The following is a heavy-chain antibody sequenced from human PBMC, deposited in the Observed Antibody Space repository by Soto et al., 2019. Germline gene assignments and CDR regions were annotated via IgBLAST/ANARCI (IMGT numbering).Heavy chain of an antibody. D-gene: IGHD3-9*01. CDR1: GGSFSGHY. CDR2: INDRGSI. J-gene: IGHJ2*01. Sequence: QVQLQQWGAGPLRPLETLSLTCGVSGGSFSGHYWAWIRQSPGTGLEWIGEINDRGSINYNLSLKSRVRISVDASKNHYSLNLRSVTAADTAVYYCARESHDILTGPPWVWYFDLWGRGTLVTVSS. CDR3: ARESHDILTGPPWVWYFDL. V-gene: IGHV4-34*01.